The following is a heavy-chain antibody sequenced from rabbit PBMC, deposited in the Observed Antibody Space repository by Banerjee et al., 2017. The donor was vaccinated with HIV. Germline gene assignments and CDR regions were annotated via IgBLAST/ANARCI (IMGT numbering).Heavy chain of an antibody. Sequence: QSLQESGGGLFQPGGSLALTCTASGFSLSNNYVMYWVRQAPGKGLEWIAGVGTGSSGTTYYASWAKGRFTISKTSSTTVTLQMTSLTAADTATYFCARSSGNWTLNLWGPGTLVTVS. V-gene: IGHV1S40*01. CDR2: VGTGSSGTT. CDR3: ARSSGNWTLNL. D-gene: IGHD1-1*01. CDR1: GFSLSNNYV. J-gene: IGHJ4*01.